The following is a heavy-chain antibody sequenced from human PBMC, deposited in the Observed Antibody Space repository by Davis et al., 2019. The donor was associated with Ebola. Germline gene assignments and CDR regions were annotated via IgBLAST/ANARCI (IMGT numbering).Heavy chain of an antibody. Sequence: GESLKISCAASGFIFGDFGMSWVRQAPGQGLEWVSGVNGNGGITTYADPVKGRFTISRDNAKTSLYLQMNSLRAEDTALYYCARGRVTIFGVVTDFDFGGQGTLVTVSS. CDR2: VNGNGGIT. J-gene: IGHJ4*02. CDR1: GFIFGDFG. D-gene: IGHD3-3*01. CDR3: ARGRVTIFGVVTDFDF. V-gene: IGHV3-20*04.